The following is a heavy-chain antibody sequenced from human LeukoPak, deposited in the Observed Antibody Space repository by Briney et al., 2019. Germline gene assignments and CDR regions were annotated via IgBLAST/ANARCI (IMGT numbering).Heavy chain of an antibody. J-gene: IGHJ4*02. CDR1: GYTFTDYY. CDR2: VDPEDGET. V-gene: IGHV1-69-2*01. CDR3: ATNLYSGSYRPNY. D-gene: IGHD1-26*01. Sequence: GATVKISCKVSGYTFTDYYMHWVQQAPGKGXXXXGLVDPEDGETIYAEKFQGRVTITADTSTDTAYMELSSLRSEDTAVYYCATNLYSGSYRPNYWGQGTLVTVSS.